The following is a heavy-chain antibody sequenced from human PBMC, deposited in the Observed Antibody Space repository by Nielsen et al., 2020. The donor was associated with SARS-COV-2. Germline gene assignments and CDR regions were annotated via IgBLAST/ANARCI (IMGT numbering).Heavy chain of an antibody. CDR1: GFTFSSYD. J-gene: IGHJ5*02. CDR2: IGTAGDT. V-gene: IGHV3-13*04. Sequence: GESLKISCAASGFTFSSYDMHWVRQATGKGLEWVSAIGTAGDTYYPGSVKGRFTISRDNAKNSLYLQMNSLRAEDTALYYCAKDIEQWLLVDGYRRFDPWGQGTLVTVSS. CDR3: AKDIEQWLLVDGYRRFDP. D-gene: IGHD6-19*01.